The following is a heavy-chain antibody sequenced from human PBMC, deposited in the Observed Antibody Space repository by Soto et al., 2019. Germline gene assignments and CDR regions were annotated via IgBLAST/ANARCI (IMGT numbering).Heavy chain of an antibody. CDR1: GFTFSSYA. CDR2: ISYDGSNK. CDR3: ASSSQVTAMAYDN. J-gene: IGHJ4*02. D-gene: IGHD5-18*01. Sequence: QVQLVESGGGVVQPGRSLRLSCAASGFTFSSYAMHWVRQAPGKGLEWVAVISYDGSNKYYADSVKGRFTISRDNSKNTLYLQMNSLRAEDTAVYYCASSSQVTAMAYDNWGQGTLVTVSS. V-gene: IGHV3-30-3*01.